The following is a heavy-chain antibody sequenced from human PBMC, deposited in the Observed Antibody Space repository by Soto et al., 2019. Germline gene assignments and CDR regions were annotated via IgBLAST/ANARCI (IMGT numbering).Heavy chain of an antibody. CDR3: ARHSQFYCSGGSCSGSMDV. Sequence: QVQLVQSGAEVKKPGASVKVSCEASGYSFISHHMLWVRQAPGQGLEWMGIINPSGGGTRYAQKFQDSVTMTRDTSTSTIYMQLTGLRSEDTAVYYCARHSQFYCSGGSCSGSMDVWGQGTTVTVSS. D-gene: IGHD2-15*01. CDR2: INPSGGGT. J-gene: IGHJ6*02. V-gene: IGHV1-46*01. CDR1: GYSFISHH.